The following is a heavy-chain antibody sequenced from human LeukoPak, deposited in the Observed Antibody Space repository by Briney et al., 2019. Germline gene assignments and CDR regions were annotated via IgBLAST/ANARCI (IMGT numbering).Heavy chain of an antibody. CDR1: GGSVSSYY. Sequence: ETLSLTCTVSGGSVSSYYWSWIRQPPGKGLEWIGYIYYSGSINYNPSLKSRVTISVDTSKNQFSLKLSSVTAADTAVYYCARVKDFWSGYQSNWFDPWGQGTLVTVSS. D-gene: IGHD3-3*01. CDR2: IYYSGSI. V-gene: IGHV4-59*02. J-gene: IGHJ5*02. CDR3: ARVKDFWSGYQSNWFDP.